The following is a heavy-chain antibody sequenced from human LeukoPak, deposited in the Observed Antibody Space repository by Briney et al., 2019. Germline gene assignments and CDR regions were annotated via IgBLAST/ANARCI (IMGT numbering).Heavy chain of an antibody. D-gene: IGHD6-13*01. Sequence: GGSLRLSCAASGFTFSDYYMSWIRQAPGKGLEWVSYISSSGSTIYYADSVKGRFTISRDNAKNSLYLQMNSLRAEDTAAYYCARDIWYSSSWFDPWGQGTLVTVSS. J-gene: IGHJ5*02. CDR2: ISSSGSTI. CDR1: GFTFSDYY. V-gene: IGHV3-11*01. CDR3: ARDIWYSSSWFDP.